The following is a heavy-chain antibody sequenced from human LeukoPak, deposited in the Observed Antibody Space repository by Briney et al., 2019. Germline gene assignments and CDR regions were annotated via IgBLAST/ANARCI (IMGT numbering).Heavy chain of an antibody. CDR1: GGSISSYY. V-gene: IGHV4-59*08. CDR3: ARDAGYSSSWAFDY. CDR2: IYYSGST. J-gene: IGHJ4*02. D-gene: IGHD6-13*01. Sequence: SETLSLTCTVSGGSISSYYWSWIRQPPGKGLEWIGYIYYSGSTYYNPSLKSRVTISADTSKNQFSLKLSSVTAADTAVYYCARDAGYSSSWAFDYWGQGTLVTVSS.